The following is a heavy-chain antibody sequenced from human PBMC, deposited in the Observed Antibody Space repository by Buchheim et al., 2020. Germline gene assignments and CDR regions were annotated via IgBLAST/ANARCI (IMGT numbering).Heavy chain of an antibody. J-gene: IGHJ4*02. D-gene: IGHD4-17*01. CDR3: ARCYVDGDALDY. CDR2: IYKSGIT. Sequence: QVQLQESGPGLVKPSETLSLTCTVSGASISTDYWSWIRQPPGEGLEWIGYIYKSGITEYNPSLGRRVTIAEDTSKNQFFLRLNSVTAADRAIYYCARCYVDGDALDYWGQGTL. CDR1: GASISTDY. V-gene: IGHV4-59*01.